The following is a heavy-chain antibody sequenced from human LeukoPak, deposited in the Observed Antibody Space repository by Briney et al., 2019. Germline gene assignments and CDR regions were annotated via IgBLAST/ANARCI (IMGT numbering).Heavy chain of an antibody. D-gene: IGHD6-19*01. Sequence: GRSLRLSCAASGFNFDSYTMTWVRQAPGKGLEWVSSISSGSGHIYYADSMKGRFTISRDNAKSSLYLQMNSLRAEDTAVYYCARFLTVAVVPQRVDCWGQGTLVTVSS. V-gene: IGHV3-21*01. J-gene: IGHJ4*02. CDR3: ARFLTVAVVPQRVDC. CDR1: GFNFDSYT. CDR2: ISSGSGHI.